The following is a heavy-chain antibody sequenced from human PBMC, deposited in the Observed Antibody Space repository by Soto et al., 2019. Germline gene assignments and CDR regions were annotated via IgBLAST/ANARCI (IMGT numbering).Heavy chain of an antibody. CDR1: GGSISSYY. J-gene: IGHJ4*02. CDR2: IYYSGST. Sequence: SETLSLTCTVSGGSISSYYWSWIRQPPGKGLEWIGYIYYSGSTNYNPSLKSRVTISVDTSKNQFSLKLSSVTAADTAVYYCARDFGGNSDYWGQGTLVTVSS. D-gene: IGHD2-15*01. V-gene: IGHV4-59*01. CDR3: ARDFGGNSDY.